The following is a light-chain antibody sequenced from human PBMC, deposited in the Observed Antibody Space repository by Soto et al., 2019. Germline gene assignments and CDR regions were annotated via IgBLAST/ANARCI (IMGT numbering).Light chain of an antibody. Sequence: EIVLTQSPGTLSLSPGEIATLSCRASQSVSSSYLAWYQQKPGQAPRLLIYGVSSRATGTPDRFSGSGSGTDFTLTISRLEPEDFAVYYCQQYDRSPGTFGQGTMLEIK. CDR2: GVS. CDR1: QSVSSSY. J-gene: IGKJ2*01. CDR3: QQYDRSPGT. V-gene: IGKV3-20*01.